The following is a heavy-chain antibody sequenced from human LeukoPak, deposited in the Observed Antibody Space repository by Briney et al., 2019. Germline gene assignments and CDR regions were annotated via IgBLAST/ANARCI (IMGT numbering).Heavy chain of an antibody. CDR2: IYHSGST. V-gene: IGHV4-38-2*02. D-gene: IGHD2-15*01. J-gene: IGHJ3*02. CDR1: GYSISSGYY. Sequence: PSETLSLTCTVSGYSISSGYYWGWIRQPPGKGLEWIGSIYHSGSTYYNPSLKSRVTISVDTSKNQFSLKLSSVTAADTAVYYCARAKKYCSGGSCHDAFDIWGQGTMVTVSS. CDR3: ARAKKYCSGGSCHDAFDI.